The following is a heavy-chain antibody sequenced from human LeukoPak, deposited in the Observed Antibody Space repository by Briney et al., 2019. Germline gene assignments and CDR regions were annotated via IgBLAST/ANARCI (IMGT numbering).Heavy chain of an antibody. CDR2: IYYSGST. D-gene: IGHD2-2*02. Sequence: PSETLSLTCTVSGGSISSSSYYWGWIRQPPGKGLEGIGSIYYSGSTYYNPSLKSRVTISVDTSKNQFSLKLSSVTAADTAVYYCARPYCSSTSCYMAFAFDIWGQGTMVAVSS. J-gene: IGHJ3*02. V-gene: IGHV4-39*01. CDR3: ARPYCSSTSCYMAFAFDI. CDR1: GGSISSSSYY.